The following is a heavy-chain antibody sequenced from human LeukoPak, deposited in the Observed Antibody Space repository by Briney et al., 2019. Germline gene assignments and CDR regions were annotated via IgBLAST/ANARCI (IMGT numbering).Heavy chain of an antibody. Sequence: SETLSLTCAVYGGSFSGYYWSWIRQPPGKGLEWIGEINHSGSTNYNPSLKSRVTISVDKSKNQFSLKLSSVTAADTAVYYCARELNDILTGYTTHFDYWGQGTLVTVSS. CDR1: GGSFSGYY. CDR3: ARELNDILTGYTTHFDY. CDR2: INHSGST. D-gene: IGHD3-9*01. J-gene: IGHJ4*02. V-gene: IGHV4-34*01.